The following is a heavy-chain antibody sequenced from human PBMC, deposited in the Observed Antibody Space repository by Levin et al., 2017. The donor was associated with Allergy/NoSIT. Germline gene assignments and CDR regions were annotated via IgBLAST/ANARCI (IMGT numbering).Heavy chain of an antibody. Sequence: GASVKVSCKASGYTFNMYGINWVRQAPGQGLEWMGWISTDNGHRDYAQKVQGRVTMTTDRSTTTAYMELTSLTSDDTAMYYSARGQGGYESFDHWGQGTLVTVSS. D-gene: IGHD5-12*01. V-gene: IGHV1-18*01. J-gene: IGHJ4*02. CDR1: GYTFNMYG. CDR2: ISTDNGHR. CDR3: ARGQGGYESFDH.